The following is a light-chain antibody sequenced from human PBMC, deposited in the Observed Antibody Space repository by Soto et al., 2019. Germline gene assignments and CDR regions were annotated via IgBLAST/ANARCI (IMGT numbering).Light chain of an antibody. V-gene: IGKV1-33*01. CDR2: DAS. J-gene: IGKJ2*01. Sequence: DIQMTQSPSSLSASVGDRVTITCQASQDISNYLNWYQQKPGKAPTLLIYDASNLQTGVPARFSGGGSGTDFTFTISRLQPEDVATYFCLQYDDLPYTFGQGTKLEIK. CDR3: LQYDDLPYT. CDR1: QDISNY.